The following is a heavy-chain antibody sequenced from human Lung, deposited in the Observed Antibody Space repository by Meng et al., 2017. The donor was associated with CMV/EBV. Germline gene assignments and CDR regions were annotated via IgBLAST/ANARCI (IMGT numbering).Heavy chain of an antibody. CDR3: ARSRVLSSSPSRPPTYGMDV. CDR1: GYTFTSYG. CDR2: ILPMIGRA. Sequence: SXXVSXKASGYTFTSYGISWVRQAPGQGLEWMGGILPMIGRANYGQKFQARVTITADKSTSTAHMELSSLRYEDTAVYFCARSRVLSSSPSRPPTYGMDVWXQGTTVTVSS. V-gene: IGHV1-69*10. D-gene: IGHD2-2*01. J-gene: IGHJ6*02.